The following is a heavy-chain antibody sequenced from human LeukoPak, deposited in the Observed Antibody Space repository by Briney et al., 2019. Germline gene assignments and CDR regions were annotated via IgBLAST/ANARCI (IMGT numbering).Heavy chain of an antibody. CDR3: AREKIGTTDMDV. D-gene: IGHD1-1*01. Sequence: ASVKVSCKGSGYTFTCYDVNWVGQATGQGREWMGWMNPNSGKTGYAQNFQGRVTMNRDKSIRTDDMEVSKLGSEDTAVYYCAREKIGTTDMDVWGQGTTVTISS. J-gene: IGHJ6*02. CDR1: GYTFTCYD. V-gene: IGHV1-8*01. CDR2: MNPNSGKT.